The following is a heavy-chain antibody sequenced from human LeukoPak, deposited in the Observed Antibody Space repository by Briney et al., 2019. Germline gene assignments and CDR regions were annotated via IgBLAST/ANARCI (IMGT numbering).Heavy chain of an antibody. Sequence: SETLSLTCTVSGGSISSYYWSWIRQPPGKGLEWIGHIYYSGSTNYNPSLESRVTISVDTSKIQFSLKLSSVTAADTAVYYCTRLDYGDYTLDYWGQGTLVTVSS. CDR3: TRLDYGDYTLDY. V-gene: IGHV4-59*08. CDR1: GGSISSYY. D-gene: IGHD4-17*01. CDR2: IYYSGST. J-gene: IGHJ4*02.